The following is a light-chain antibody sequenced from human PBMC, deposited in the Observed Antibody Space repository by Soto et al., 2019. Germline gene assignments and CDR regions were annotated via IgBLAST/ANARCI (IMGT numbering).Light chain of an antibody. CDR3: QQRINWPIT. V-gene: IGKV3-11*01. CDR1: QSVSSF. CDR2: DVS. J-gene: IGKJ4*01. Sequence: EIVLTQSPATLSLSPGERATLSCKASQSVSSFLAWYQQKPGQAPRLLIYDVSSRATGSPTRFSGSGSGTDFTLTISSLEPEDFAVYYCQQRINWPITFGGGTKVEIK.